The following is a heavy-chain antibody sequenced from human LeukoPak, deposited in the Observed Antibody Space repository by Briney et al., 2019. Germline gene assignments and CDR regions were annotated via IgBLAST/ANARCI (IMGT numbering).Heavy chain of an antibody. CDR3: ARGRGSGGMGYFDL. V-gene: IGHV4-34*01. CDR2: INHSGST. Sequence: SETLSLTCAVYGGSFSGYYWSWIRQPPGKGLEWIGEINHSGSTNYNPSLKSRVTISVDTSKNQFSLKLSSVTAADTAVYYCARGRGSGGMGYFDLWGRGTLVTVSS. CDR1: GGSFSGYY. J-gene: IGHJ2*01. D-gene: IGHD6-19*01.